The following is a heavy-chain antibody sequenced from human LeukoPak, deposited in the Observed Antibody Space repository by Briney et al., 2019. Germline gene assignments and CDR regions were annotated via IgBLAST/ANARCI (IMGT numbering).Heavy chain of an antibody. D-gene: IGHD3-22*01. V-gene: IGHV3-23*01. Sequence: QTSETPSLTCTVSGGSISSGGYYWSWIRQAPGKGLEWVSAISGSGGRTYYAGSVKGRFTISRDNSENTLYLQMNSLRAEDTAVYYCAKDPINPYYYDSSGYYDYWGQGTLVTVSS. J-gene: IGHJ4*02. CDR1: GGSISSGGYY. CDR3: AKDPINPYYYDSSGYYDY. CDR2: ISGSGGRT.